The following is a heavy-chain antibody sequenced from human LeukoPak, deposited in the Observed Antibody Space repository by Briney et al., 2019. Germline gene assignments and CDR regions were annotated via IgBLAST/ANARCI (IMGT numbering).Heavy chain of an antibody. CDR1: GFTFSSYG. D-gene: IGHD4-17*01. CDR2: IRYDGSNK. Sequence: GGSLRLSCAASGFTFSSYGMHWVRQAPGKGLELVAFIRYDGSNKYYADSVKGRFTISRDNSKNTLYLQMNSLRAEDTAVYYCAKDVDYVRVHAFDIWGQGTMVTVSS. CDR3: AKDVDYVRVHAFDI. J-gene: IGHJ3*02. V-gene: IGHV3-30*02.